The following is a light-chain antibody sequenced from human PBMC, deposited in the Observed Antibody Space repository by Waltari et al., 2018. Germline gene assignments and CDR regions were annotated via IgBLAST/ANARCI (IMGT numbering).Light chain of an antibody. Sequence: QSVLTQPPSASGTPGQRVTISCSGSSSNIGSDPVIWYQQPPRTAPKLLIYSNNQRPPGVPDRFSGSKSGTSASLAISGRQSEDEADYYCAAWVDSLKGVVFGGGTKLTVL. V-gene: IGLV1-44*01. CDR2: SNN. CDR3: AAWVDSLKGVV. CDR1: SSNIGSDP. J-gene: IGLJ2*01.